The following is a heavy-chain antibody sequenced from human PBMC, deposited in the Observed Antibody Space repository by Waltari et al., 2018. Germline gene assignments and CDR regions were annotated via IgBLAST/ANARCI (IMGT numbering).Heavy chain of an antibody. J-gene: IGHJ4*02. V-gene: IGHV3-7*02. CDR2: IKQDGSEK. CDR3: ASSGKAAAGIPDY. CDR1: GGTFSSYA. Sequence: VQLVQSGAEVKKPGSSVKVSCKDSGGTFSSYAISWVRQAPGQGLEWVANIKQDGSEKYYVDSVKGRFTISRDNAKNSLYLQMNSLRAEDTAVYYCASSGKAAAGIPDYWGQGTLVTVSS. D-gene: IGHD6-13*01.